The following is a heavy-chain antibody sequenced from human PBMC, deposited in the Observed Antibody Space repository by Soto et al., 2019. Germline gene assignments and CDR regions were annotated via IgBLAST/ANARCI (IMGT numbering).Heavy chain of an antibody. Sequence: QVQLQESGPGLVKPSQTLSLTCTVSGGSISSGGYYWSWIRQHPGKGLEWIGYIYYSGSTYYNPFLKSRVTISVDTSKNQFSLKLSSVTAADTAVYYCARVVPNGLGYYYMDVWGKGTTVTVSS. CDR1: GGSISSGGYY. V-gene: IGHV4-31*03. J-gene: IGHJ6*03. CDR3: ARVVPNGLGYYYMDV. D-gene: IGHD6-19*01. CDR2: IYYSGST.